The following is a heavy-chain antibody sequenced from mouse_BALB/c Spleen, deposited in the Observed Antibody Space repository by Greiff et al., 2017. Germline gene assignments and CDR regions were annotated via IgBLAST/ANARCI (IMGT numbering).Heavy chain of an antibody. V-gene: IGHV3-6*02. CDR1: GYSITSGYY. D-gene: IGHD2-2*01. Sequence: EVKLLESGPGLVKPSQSLSLTCSVTGYSITSGYYWNWIRQFPGNKLEWMGYISYDGSNNYNPSLKNRISITRDTSKNQFFLKLNSVTTEDTATYYCARDGFIYYGYGYWGQGTTLTVSS. CDR3: ARDGFIYYGYGY. J-gene: IGHJ2*01. CDR2: ISYDGSN.